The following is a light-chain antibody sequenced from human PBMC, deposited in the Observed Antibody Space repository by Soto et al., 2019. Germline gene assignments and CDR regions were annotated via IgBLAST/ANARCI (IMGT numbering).Light chain of an antibody. CDR2: GAS. V-gene: IGKV3-20*01. CDR3: QQYGSSPRA. J-gene: IGKJ1*01. Sequence: ESVLTQSPGTLSLSPGERATLSCRASQSVTSTYLAWYQQKPGQAPRLLIYGASSRATGIPDRFSGSGSETDFTLTISRLEPEDFAMYYCQQYGSSPRAFGQGTKVEI. CDR1: QSVTSTY.